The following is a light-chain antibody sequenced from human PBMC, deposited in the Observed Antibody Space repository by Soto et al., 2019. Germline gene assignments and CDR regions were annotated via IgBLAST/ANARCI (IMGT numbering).Light chain of an antibody. J-gene: IGKJ1*01. Sequence: IQMTQSPSTLSASVGDSVTITCRASQNIRNWLAWYQQKPGKAPNPLIYDASSLKSGVPARFSGSGSGTEFTLTISSLQPDDFATYYCQHYNSYSEAFGQGIKVDI. V-gene: IGKV1-5*01. CDR1: QNIRNW. CDR3: QHYNSYSEA. CDR2: DAS.